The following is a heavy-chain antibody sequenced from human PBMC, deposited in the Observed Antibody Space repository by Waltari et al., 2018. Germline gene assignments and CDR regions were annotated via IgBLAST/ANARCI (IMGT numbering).Heavy chain of an antibody. D-gene: IGHD2-21*02. CDR2: IKPDGSAPR. CDR1: GSSFSNYY. CDR3: AGGHCGGTKCYFDY. Sequence: EVHLVESGGGPVQPGGSLRLSCAGSGSSFSNYYMNWLRQAPGRKREWFGTIKPDGSAPRDTDTDSLKARRTICRGNAQNSVSLHLTSLTVDDTAVYYCAGGHCGGTKCYFDYWGRGTLVAVSS. J-gene: IGHJ4*02. V-gene: IGHV3-7*03.